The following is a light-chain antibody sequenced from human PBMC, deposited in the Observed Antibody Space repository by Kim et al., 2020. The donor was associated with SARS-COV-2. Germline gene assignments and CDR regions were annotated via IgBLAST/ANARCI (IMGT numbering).Light chain of an antibody. J-gene: IGKJ2*01. CDR3: LQYNSYPYT. V-gene: IGKV1-16*01. CDR1: QGFDHY. Sequence: SASVRDRVTLDCRASQGFDHYDARFQEQPGEASTCLFYATPRLQGGVPSRLSGGVSGTDFTLTISTLQPEDFASHYCLQYNSYPYTFGQGNKLEIK. CDR2: ATP.